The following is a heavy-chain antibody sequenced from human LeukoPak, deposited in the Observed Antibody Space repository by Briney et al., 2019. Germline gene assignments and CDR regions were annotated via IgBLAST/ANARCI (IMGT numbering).Heavy chain of an antibody. Sequence: SQTLSLTCTVSGGSISSGSYYWSWIRQPAGKGLEWIGRIYTSGSTHYNPSLKSRVTISVDTSKNQFSLKLSSVTAADTAVYYCARHGRGYYGSGSYRSQYNWFDPWGQGTLVTVSS. CDR2: IYTSGST. J-gene: IGHJ5*02. CDR3: ARHGRGYYGSGSYRSQYNWFDP. V-gene: IGHV4-61*02. D-gene: IGHD3-10*01. CDR1: GGSISSGSYY.